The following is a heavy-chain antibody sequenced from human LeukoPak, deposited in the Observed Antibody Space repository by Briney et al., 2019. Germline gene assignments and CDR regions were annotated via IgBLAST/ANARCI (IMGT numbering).Heavy chain of an antibody. CDR3: AKDIHPGLDSGASCCFDY. CDR1: GYTFSRHD. J-gene: IGHJ4*02. V-gene: IGHV1-18*01. CDR2: VSGYNGNT. Sequence: GASVKVSCKTSGYTFSRHDITWVRQAPGQGLQWMGWVSGYNGNTNYAQNVQDRVTMTTDTSTNTAYMEQRSLRSDDTAVYYCAKDIHPGLDSGASCCFDYWGQGTPVTVSS. D-gene: IGHD3-22*01.